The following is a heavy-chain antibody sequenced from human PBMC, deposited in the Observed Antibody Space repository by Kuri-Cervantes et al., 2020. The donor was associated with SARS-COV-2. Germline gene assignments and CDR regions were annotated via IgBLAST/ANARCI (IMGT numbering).Heavy chain of an antibody. CDR1: GYTFTGYY. CDR2: INPNSGGA. D-gene: IGHD3-10*01. CDR3: ATGMVRGLIQSYYYGMDV. Sequence: ASVKVSCKASGYTFTGYYMHWVRQAPGQGLEWMGWINPNSGGANYAQKFQGWVTMTRETSISTAYMELSRLRSDDTAVYYCATGMVRGLIQSYYYGMDVWGQGTTVTVSS. J-gene: IGHJ6*02. V-gene: IGHV1-2*04.